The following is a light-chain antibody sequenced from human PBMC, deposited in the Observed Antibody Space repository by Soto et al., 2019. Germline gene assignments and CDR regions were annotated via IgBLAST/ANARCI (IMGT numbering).Light chain of an antibody. V-gene: IGKV3-11*01. CDR1: QSVSSS. Sequence: EIVLKHSPATLSLSPGERATLSCRASQSVSSSLAWYQQKPGQAPRLLIYDASNRATGIPARCIGSGSGTDFTLTISGLEPEDLAVYYCQQRSNWPPMYTFRQGTKLDI. CDR2: DAS. CDR3: QQRSNWPPMYT. J-gene: IGKJ2*01.